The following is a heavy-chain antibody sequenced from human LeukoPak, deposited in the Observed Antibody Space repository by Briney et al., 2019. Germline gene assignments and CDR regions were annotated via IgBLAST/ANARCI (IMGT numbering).Heavy chain of an antibody. CDR2: IKHDGSEK. CDR3: ARITGLAAAGDY. V-gene: IGHV3-7*04. D-gene: IGHD6-25*01. CDR1: GFTFSNYW. Sequence: GGSLILSCAAFGFTFSNYWMSWVRQAPGKGLEWVANIKHDGSEKFYVDSVKGRFTISRDNAKNSLFLQLNDLRDEDTAVYYCARITGLAAAGDYWGQGTLVTVSS. J-gene: IGHJ4*02.